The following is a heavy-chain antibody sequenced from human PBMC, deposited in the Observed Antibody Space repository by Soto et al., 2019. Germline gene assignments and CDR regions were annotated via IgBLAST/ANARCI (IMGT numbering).Heavy chain of an antibody. J-gene: IGHJ5*02. Sequence: QITLKESGPTLVKPTQTLTLTCTFSGFSLSTSGVGVGWIRQPPGKALEWLALIYWNDDKRYSPSLKSRLTITKDPSKNQVVLTMTNMDPVDTATYYCAHRRHPSGWGPDDSPWYNWFDPWGQGTLVTVSS. CDR3: AHRRHPSGWGPDDSPWYNWFDP. V-gene: IGHV2-5*01. CDR1: GFSLSTSGVG. CDR2: IYWNDDK. D-gene: IGHD1-26*01.